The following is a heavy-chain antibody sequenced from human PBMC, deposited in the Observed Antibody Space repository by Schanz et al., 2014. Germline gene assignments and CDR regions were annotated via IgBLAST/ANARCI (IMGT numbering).Heavy chain of an antibody. J-gene: IGHJ3*02. CDR2: IYYRGST. CDR1: GGSMRRGAYS. V-gene: IGHV4-30-2*05. CDR3: ARERDALDI. Sequence: QVQLQESGSGLVTPSQTLSLTCAVAGGSMRRGAYSWNWIRQSPGKGLEWIGYIYYRGSTYYNPSLKSRVTISTDMSRNQFSLRLKSVTAADTALYYCARERDALDIWGQGTMVIVSS.